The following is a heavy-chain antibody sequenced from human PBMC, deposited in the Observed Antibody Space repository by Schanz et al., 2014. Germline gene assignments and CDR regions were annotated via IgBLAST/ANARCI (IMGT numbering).Heavy chain of an antibody. D-gene: IGHD4-17*01. J-gene: IGHJ3*02. V-gene: IGHV4-61*02. Sequence: QVLLQESGPGLSKPSETLSLTCTVSGGSISSVVHYLSWVRQPAGRGLKWIGRIYIRGSTRFNPSHKSRVTMSLDTSKNQFSQNLSAATAADTAVYYCARERGHGDLPGEIWGQGTMVTGSA. CDR2: IYIRGST. CDR1: GGSISSVVHY. CDR3: ARERGHGDLPGEI.